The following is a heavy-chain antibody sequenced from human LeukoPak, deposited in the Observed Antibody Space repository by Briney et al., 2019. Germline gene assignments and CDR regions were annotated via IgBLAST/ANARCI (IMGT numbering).Heavy chain of an antibody. CDR3: ARGGQDFDWIYGMDV. CDR1: GLTFSSYG. Sequence: GGSLRLSCAASGLTFSSYGMHWVRQAPGGGLEWVSVISFEGSNKYYADSVKGRFTISRDNSKNTLYLQMNSLRAEDTAVYYCARGGQDFDWIYGMDVWGQGTTVTVSS. D-gene: IGHD3-9*01. CDR2: ISFEGSNK. J-gene: IGHJ6*02. V-gene: IGHV3-33*01.